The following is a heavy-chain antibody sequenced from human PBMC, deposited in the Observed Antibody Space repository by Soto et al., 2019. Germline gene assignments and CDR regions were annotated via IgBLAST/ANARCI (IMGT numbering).Heavy chain of an antibody. Sequence: QMQLVQSGPEVKKPGTSVKVSCKASGFTFTSSAVQWVRQARGQRLEWIGWIVVGSGNTNYAQKFQERVTITRGMSTSTAYMELSSLRSEDTAVYYCAATVAAAGSGDYYGMDVWGQGTTVTVSS. CDR1: GFTFTSSA. J-gene: IGHJ6*02. CDR3: AATVAAAGSGDYYGMDV. CDR2: IVVGSGNT. V-gene: IGHV1-58*01. D-gene: IGHD6-13*01.